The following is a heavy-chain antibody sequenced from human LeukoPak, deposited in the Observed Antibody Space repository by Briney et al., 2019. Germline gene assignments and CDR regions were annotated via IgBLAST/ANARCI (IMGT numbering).Heavy chain of an antibody. Sequence: VASVKVSCEASVYTFTVHYLHCVPQAPGQGLEWRGWINPNSGGTNYAQKCQCRVTMTRDTSISTAYMELSRLGADDTAVYYCAREQHPVGFCGMDVWGQGTTVTVSS. J-gene: IGHJ6*02. V-gene: IGHV1-2*03. D-gene: IGHD2-21*01. CDR1: VYTFTVHY. CDR3: AREQHPVGFCGMDV. CDR2: INPNSGGT.